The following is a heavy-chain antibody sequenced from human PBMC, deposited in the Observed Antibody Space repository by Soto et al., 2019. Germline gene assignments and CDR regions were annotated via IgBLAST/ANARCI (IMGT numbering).Heavy chain of an antibody. CDR2: INHSGST. D-gene: IGHD5-18*01. CDR1: GGSFSGYY. V-gene: IGHV4-34*01. CDR3: ARGSSYGSTYHNWFEP. J-gene: IGHJ5*02. Sequence: SETLSLTCAVYGGSFSGYYWSWIRQPAGKGLEWIGEINHSGSTNYNPSLKSRVTISVDTSQNQFSLKLSSVTAADTAVYYCARGSSYGSTYHNWFEPWGKGNLVT.